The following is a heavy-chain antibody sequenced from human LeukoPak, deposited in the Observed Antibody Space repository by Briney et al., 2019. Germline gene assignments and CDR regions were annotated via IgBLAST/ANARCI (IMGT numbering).Heavy chain of an antibody. D-gene: IGHD3-16*02. CDR2: ISSSSSYI. CDR3: ARSVYDYVWGSYPGVNY. V-gene: IGHV3-21*01. CDR1: GFTFSSYS. Sequence: RGSLRLSCAASGFTFSSYSMNWVRQAPGKGLEWVSSISSSSSYIYYADSVKGRFTISRDNAKNSLYLQMNSLRAEDTAVYYCARSVYDYVWGSYPGVNYWGQGTLVTVSS. J-gene: IGHJ4*02.